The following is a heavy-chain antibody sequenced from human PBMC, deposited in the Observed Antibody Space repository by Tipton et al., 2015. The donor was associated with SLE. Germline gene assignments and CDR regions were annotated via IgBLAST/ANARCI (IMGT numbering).Heavy chain of an antibody. Sequence: RSLRLSCAASGFTFSNYAMHWVRQAPGKGLEWVAIISFDGNNKYYADSVRGRFTISRDNSKNTVYLHLSSLGAEDTSTYFCARTKDPYYTHTSNIDYWGQGTLVTVSS. V-gene: IGHV3-30*04. CDR2: ISFDGNNK. CDR3: ARTKDPYYTHTSNIDY. J-gene: IGHJ4*02. CDR1: GFTFSNYA. D-gene: IGHD3-22*01.